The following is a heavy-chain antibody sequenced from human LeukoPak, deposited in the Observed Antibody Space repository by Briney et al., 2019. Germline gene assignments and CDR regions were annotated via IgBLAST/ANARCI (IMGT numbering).Heavy chain of an antibody. CDR1: GGTFSSYA. D-gene: IGHD2-2*01. CDR3: ARDLGCSSTSCYFHWLDP. Sequence: ASVKVSCKASGGTFSSYAISWVRQAPGQGLEWMGRIIPIFGTANYAQKFQGRVTITTDESTSTAYMELSSLRSEDTAVYYCARDLGCSSTSCYFHWLDPWGQGTLVTVSS. J-gene: IGHJ5*02. CDR2: IIPIFGTA. V-gene: IGHV1-69*05.